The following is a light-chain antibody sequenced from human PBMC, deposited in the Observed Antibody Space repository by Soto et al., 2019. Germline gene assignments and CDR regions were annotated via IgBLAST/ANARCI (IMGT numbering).Light chain of an antibody. CDR1: QSISSY. CDR2: SAS. J-gene: IGKJ2*01. Sequence: DIQMPQSPSSLSASVGDRVTITCRASQSISSYLNWYQQKPGKTPKLLIYSASSLQSGVPSRFSGSGSGTDFTRTISSLQPEDFATYYCQQRYSTPYTFGQGTKLEIK. V-gene: IGKV1-39*01. CDR3: QQRYSTPYT.